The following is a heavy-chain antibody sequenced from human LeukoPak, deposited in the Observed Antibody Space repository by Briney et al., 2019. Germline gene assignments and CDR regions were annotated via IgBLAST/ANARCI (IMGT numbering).Heavy chain of an antibody. CDR3: ASALGTYYDLLTGYLDQDY. Sequence: GGSLRLSCAASGFTVSSNYMSWVRQAPGKGLEWVSVIYSGGSTYYADSVKGRFTISRDNSKNTLYLQMNSLRAEDTAVYYCASALGTYYDLLTGYLDQDYWGQGTLVTVSS. D-gene: IGHD3-9*01. V-gene: IGHV3-66*01. J-gene: IGHJ4*02. CDR1: GFTVSSNY. CDR2: IYSGGST.